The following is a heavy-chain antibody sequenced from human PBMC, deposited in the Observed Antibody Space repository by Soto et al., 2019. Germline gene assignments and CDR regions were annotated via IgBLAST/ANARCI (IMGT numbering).Heavy chain of an antibody. D-gene: IGHD4-17*01. Sequence: QVQLVESGGGVVQPGRPLRLSCAASGFAFSSYGMHWVRQAPGKGLEWVAIIWYDGTNKYYTDSVKGRFTISRDDSTNTLYLQMNSLRAEDTAVYYCARDYGDYRLDYWGQGTLVTVSS. J-gene: IGHJ4*02. CDR2: IWYDGTNK. CDR1: GFAFSSYG. CDR3: ARDYGDYRLDY. V-gene: IGHV3-33*01.